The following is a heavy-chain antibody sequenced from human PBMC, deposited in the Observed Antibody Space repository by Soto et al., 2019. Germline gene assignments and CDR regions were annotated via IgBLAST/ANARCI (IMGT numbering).Heavy chain of an antibody. D-gene: IGHD5-12*01. CDR2: NSWNSGSI. CDR3: AKSGYDYGRVDY. V-gene: IGHV3-9*01. Sequence: EVQLVESGGGLVQPGRSLRLSCAASGFTFDDYAMHWVRQAPGKGLEWVSGNSWNSGSIGYADSVKGGFTISRDNAKNSLYLQMNSLRAEDAALYYWAKSGYDYGRVDYWGQGTLFTVSS. CDR1: GFTFDDYA. J-gene: IGHJ4*02.